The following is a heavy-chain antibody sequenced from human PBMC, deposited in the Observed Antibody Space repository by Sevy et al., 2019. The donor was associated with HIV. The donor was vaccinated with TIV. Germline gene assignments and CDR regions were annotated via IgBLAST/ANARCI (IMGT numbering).Heavy chain of an antibody. J-gene: IGHJ4*02. CDR1: GFTFATYG. Sequence: GGSLRLSCAASGFTFATYGMYWVRQTPGKGLERVANIWFDGSNKDYAVSVKGRFTISRDNSKNTLFLQMNSLRAEDTAVYYCAREHFARSLDYWRQGTLVTVSS. CDR2: IWFDGSNK. V-gene: IGHV3-33*08. CDR3: AREHFARSLDY. D-gene: IGHD3-3*02.